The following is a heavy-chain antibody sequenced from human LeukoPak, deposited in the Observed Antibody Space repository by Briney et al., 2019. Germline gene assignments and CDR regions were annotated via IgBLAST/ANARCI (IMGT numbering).Heavy chain of an antibody. Sequence: SETLSLTCTVSGGSISSSSYYWGWIRQPPGKGLEWIVSIYYSGSTYYNPSLKSRVTISVDTSKNQFSLKLSSVTAADTAVYYCAGMGKYYYDSSGYYPIGYWGQGTLVTVSS. CDR3: AGMGKYYYDSSGYYPIGY. D-gene: IGHD3-22*01. J-gene: IGHJ4*02. CDR2: IYYSGST. V-gene: IGHV4-39*01. CDR1: GGSISSSSYY.